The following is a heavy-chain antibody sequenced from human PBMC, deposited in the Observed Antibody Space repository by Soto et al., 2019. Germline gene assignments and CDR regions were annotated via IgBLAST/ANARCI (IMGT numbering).Heavy chain of an antibody. V-gene: IGHV4-4*07. D-gene: IGHD6-13*01. J-gene: IGHJ4*02. CDR2: IYSGGRN. Sequence: SQTLSLTINVRGGSISSLYWSWIRQPSGKGLEWIGRIYSGGRNSYNPSLKSRVTMSVDTSKNQFSLRLSYVTAADKEMYYCARGSSRWDYWGQGTLVTVSS. CDR1: GGSISSLY. CDR3: ARGSSRWDY.